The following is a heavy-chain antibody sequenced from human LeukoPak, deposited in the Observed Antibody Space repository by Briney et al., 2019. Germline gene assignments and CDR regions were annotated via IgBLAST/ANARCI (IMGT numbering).Heavy chain of an antibody. V-gene: IGHV3-23*01. Sequence: GGSLRLSCAASGFNFNNYVMSWVRQAPGKGLEWVSVLFVGGASTLYADSVKGRFTISGDTSKNTLYLQMNGLRAEDTAVYFCAKECDYSPGHKFDLWGQGTLVTVSS. CDR3: AKECDYSPGHKFDL. J-gene: IGHJ4*02. CDR2: LFVGGAST. CDR1: GFNFNNYV. D-gene: IGHD4-11*01.